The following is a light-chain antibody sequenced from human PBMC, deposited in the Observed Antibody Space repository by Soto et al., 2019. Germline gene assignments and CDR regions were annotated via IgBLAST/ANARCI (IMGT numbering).Light chain of an antibody. CDR3: QQYGTSPRT. CDR1: QSVAGNS. CDR2: GAS. J-gene: IGKJ3*01. V-gene: IGKV3-20*01. Sequence: EIVLTQSPGTLSLSPGERATLSCRASQSVAGNSLAWYQHKPGQAPMLLIYGASTRATGIPHRFSGSGSGTDFTLTISRLEPEDSAVFYCQQYGTSPRTFGPGTKVEIK.